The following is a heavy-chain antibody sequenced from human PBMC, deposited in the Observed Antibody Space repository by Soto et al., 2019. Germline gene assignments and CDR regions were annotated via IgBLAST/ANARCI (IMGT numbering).Heavy chain of an antibody. Sequence: QVQLVQSGAEVKKPGSSVKVSCKASGGTFSSYTISWVRQAPGQGLEWMGRIIPILGIANYAQKFQGRVTITADKTTRTAYMEASNLGSEDTAVDYCASEGAIVVVVAATPSDAFDIWGQGTMVTVSS. CDR2: IIPILGIA. D-gene: IGHD2-15*01. CDR1: GGTFSSYT. J-gene: IGHJ3*02. CDR3: ASEGAIVVVVAATPSDAFDI. V-gene: IGHV1-69*02.